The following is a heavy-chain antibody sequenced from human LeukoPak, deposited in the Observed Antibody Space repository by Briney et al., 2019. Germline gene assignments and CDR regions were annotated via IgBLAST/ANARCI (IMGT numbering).Heavy chain of an antibody. Sequence: GGSLRLSCAASGFTFSNYWMHWVRQGPGKGLVWVSRINSDGSITSYADSVKGRFTISRDNAKNTLYLQKNSLRAEDTAVYFCARELLRDGNNQDYWGQGTLVTVSS. CDR1: GFTFSNYW. CDR2: INSDGSIT. D-gene: IGHD5-24*01. J-gene: IGHJ4*02. CDR3: ARELLRDGNNQDY. V-gene: IGHV3-74*01.